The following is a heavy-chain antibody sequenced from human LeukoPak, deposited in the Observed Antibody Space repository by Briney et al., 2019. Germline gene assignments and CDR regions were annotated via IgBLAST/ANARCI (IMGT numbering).Heavy chain of an antibody. CDR2: IKQDGSEK. D-gene: IGHD5-12*01. Sequence: GGSLRLSCAASGFTFSRVWMSWVCQAPGKGLEWVANIKQDGSEKYYVDSVKGRFTIPRDNAKNSLYLQINSLRAEDTAVFYCARDGTYTDYDPDFDIWGQGTLVTVSS. J-gene: IGHJ4*02. V-gene: IGHV3-7*04. CDR1: GFTFSRVW. CDR3: ARDGTYTDYDPDFDI.